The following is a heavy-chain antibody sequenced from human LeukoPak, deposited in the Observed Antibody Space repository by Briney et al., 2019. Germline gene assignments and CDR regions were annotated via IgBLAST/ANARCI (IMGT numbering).Heavy chain of an antibody. CDR1: GFTFSSYW. D-gene: IGHD3-3*01. CDR2: VDSDGSST. Sequence: GGSLRLSCVASGFTFSSYWIHWVRQAPGKGLVWVSRVDSDGSSTTYADSVKGRFTVSRDNAKNTLYLQMNSLRAEDTAVYYRARGITIFGVVNDAFDIWGQGTMVTVSS. V-gene: IGHV3-74*03. J-gene: IGHJ3*02. CDR3: ARGITIFGVVNDAFDI.